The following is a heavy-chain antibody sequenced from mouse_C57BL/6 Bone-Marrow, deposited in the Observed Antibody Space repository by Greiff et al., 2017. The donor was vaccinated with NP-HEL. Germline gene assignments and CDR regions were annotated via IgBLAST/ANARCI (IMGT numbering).Heavy chain of an antibody. CDR1: GFNIKDDY. Sequence: VQLQQSGAELVRPGASVKLSCTASGFNIKDDYMHWVKQRPEQGLEWIGWIDPENGDTEYASKFQGKATITADTSSNTAYLHLSSLTSEDTAVYYCTTDDYWYFDVWGTGTTVTVSS. V-gene: IGHV14-4*01. D-gene: IGHD2-3*01. CDR3: TTDDYWYFDV. CDR2: IDPENGDT. J-gene: IGHJ1*03.